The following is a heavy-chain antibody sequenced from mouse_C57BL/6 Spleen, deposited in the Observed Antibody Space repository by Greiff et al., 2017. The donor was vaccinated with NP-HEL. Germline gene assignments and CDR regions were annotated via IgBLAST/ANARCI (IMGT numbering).Heavy chain of an antibody. D-gene: IGHD4-1*01. V-gene: IGHV1-69*01. J-gene: IGHJ1*03. CDR2: IDPSDSYT. CDR1: GYTFTSYW. Sequence: VQLQQSGAELVMPGASVKLSCKASGYTFTSYWMHWVKQRPGQGLEWIGEIDPSDSYTNYNQKFKGKSTLTVDKSSSTAYMQLSSLTSEDSAVYYCARSKLGLYFDVWGTGTTVTVSS. CDR3: ARSKLGLYFDV.